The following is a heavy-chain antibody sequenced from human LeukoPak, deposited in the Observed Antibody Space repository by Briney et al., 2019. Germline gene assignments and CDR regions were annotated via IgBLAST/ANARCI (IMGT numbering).Heavy chain of an antibody. J-gene: IGHJ4*02. CDR1: GGSISSSSYY. Sequence: ETLSLTCTVSGGSISSSSYYWGWLRQPPGKGLEWVSAISGSGGSTYYADSVKGRFTISRDNSKNTLYLQMNSLRAEDTAVYYCAKDPNYYGSGSHPFDYWGQGTLVTVSS. V-gene: IGHV3-23*01. CDR2: ISGSGGST. CDR3: AKDPNYYGSGSHPFDY. D-gene: IGHD3-10*01.